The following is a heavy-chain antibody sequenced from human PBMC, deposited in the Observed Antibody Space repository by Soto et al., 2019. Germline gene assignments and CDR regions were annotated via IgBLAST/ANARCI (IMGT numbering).Heavy chain of an antibody. Sequence: SQTLSLTCTVSGGSISSYYWSWIRQPPGKGLEWIGYIYYSGSTNYNPSLKSRVTISVDTSKNQFSLKLSSVTAADTAVYYCARRTARWARKGVPAAMGGYYYYMDVWGKGTTVTVSS. CDR3: ARRTARWARKGVPAAMGGYYYYMDV. CDR1: GGSISSYY. J-gene: IGHJ6*03. CDR2: IYYSGST. D-gene: IGHD2-2*01. V-gene: IGHV4-59*08.